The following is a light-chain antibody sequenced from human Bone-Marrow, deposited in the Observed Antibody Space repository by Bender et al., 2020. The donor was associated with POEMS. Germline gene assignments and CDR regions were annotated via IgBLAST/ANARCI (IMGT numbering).Light chain of an antibody. V-gene: IGLV3-1*01. CDR2: QDV. CDR3: QTWDSDNVV. CDR1: KLGQRY. Sequence: SYELTQPPSVSVSPGQTARITCSGDKLGQRYVCWYQQKPGQTPVLIIHQDVQRSSGIPDRFSGSSSDTTATLTIRGAQYVDEADYFCQTWDSDNVVFGGGTKLTVL. J-gene: IGLJ3*02.